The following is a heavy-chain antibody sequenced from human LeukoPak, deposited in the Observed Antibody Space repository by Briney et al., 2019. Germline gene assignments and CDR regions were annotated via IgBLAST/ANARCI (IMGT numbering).Heavy chain of an antibody. CDR2: IYPGDSDT. CDR3: ARWGGGYSGYDGDF. CDR1: GYSFATYW. D-gene: IGHD5-12*01. Sequence: GESLKISCKGSGYSFATYWIAWVRQMPGKGLEWMRIIYPGDSDTKYSPSFKGQVTISADKSISTAYLQWSSLKAADTAIYYCARWGGGYSGYDGDFRGQGTLVSVSS. V-gene: IGHV5-51*01. J-gene: IGHJ4*02.